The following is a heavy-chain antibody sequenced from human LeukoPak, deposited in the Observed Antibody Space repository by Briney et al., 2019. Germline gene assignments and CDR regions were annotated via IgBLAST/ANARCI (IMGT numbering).Heavy chain of an antibody. Sequence: PSETLSLTCAVYGGSFSDYYWSWIRQPPGKGLEWIGEIKHSGSTNYNPSPKSRVTMSVDKSKNQFSLNLSSVTAADTAVYYCAREGGPQSLRGTFDPWGQGALVTVSS. CDR2: IKHSGST. CDR1: GGSFSDYY. D-gene: IGHD1-1*01. J-gene: IGHJ5*02. CDR3: AREGGPQSLRGTFDP. V-gene: IGHV4-34*01.